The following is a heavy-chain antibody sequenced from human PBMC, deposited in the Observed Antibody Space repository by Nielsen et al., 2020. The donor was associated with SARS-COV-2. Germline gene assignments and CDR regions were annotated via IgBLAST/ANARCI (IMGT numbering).Heavy chain of an antibody. CDR2: ITDSGTT. V-gene: IGHV4-59*01. J-gene: IGHJ3*02. D-gene: IGHD4-17*01. CDR3: ARDYFGDYLDAFDI. CDR1: GDSMNRYS. Sequence: SETLSLTCTVSGDSMNRYSWSWIRQPPGKGLEWIGFITDSGTTNYSPSLKSRVTISLDTSKNQFFLNLSSVTAADRAIYYCARDYFGDYLDAFDIWGQGTMVTVSS.